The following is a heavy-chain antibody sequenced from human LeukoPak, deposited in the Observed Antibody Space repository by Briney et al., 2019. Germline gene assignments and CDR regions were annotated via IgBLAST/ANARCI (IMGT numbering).Heavy chain of an antibody. D-gene: IGHD6-13*01. V-gene: IGHV4-31*09. J-gene: IGHJ3*02. Sequence: PSQTLSLTCTVSGGSISSGGYYWSWIRQHPGKGLEWIGYIYYSGSTYYNPSLKSRVTISVDRSKNQFSLKLSSVTAADTAVYYCAGEIAAAGTSAFDIWGQGTMVTVSS. CDR2: IYYSGST. CDR1: GGSISSGGYY. CDR3: AGEIAAAGTSAFDI.